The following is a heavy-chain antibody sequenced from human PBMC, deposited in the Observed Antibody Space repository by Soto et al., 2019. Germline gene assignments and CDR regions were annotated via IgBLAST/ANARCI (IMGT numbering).Heavy chain of an antibody. V-gene: IGHV5-51*01. CDR1: GYTFTNYW. CDR2: IYPGDSDT. J-gene: IGHJ6*02. Sequence: GASLKISCKGSGYTFTNYWIGWVRQMPGKGLEWMGIIYPGDSDTKYNPSFQGQVTISADKSITTTYLQWSSLKASDTAIYYCAASIFYYGMDVWGQGATVTVSS. CDR3: AASIFYYGMDV.